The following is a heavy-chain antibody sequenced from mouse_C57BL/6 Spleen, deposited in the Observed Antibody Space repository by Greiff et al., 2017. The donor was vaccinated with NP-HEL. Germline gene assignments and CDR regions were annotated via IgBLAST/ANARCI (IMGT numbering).Heavy chain of an antibody. D-gene: IGHD4-1*01. J-gene: IGHJ1*03. CDR1: GYTFTSYW. Sequence: QVQLQQPGAELVKPGASVKLSCKASGYTFTSYWMHWVKQRPGQGLEWIGMIHPNSGSTNYNEKFKSKATLTVDKSSSTAYMQLSSLTSEDSAVYYCARREANWLYFDVWGTGTTVTVSS. CDR2: IHPNSGST. CDR3: ARREANWLYFDV. V-gene: IGHV1-64*01.